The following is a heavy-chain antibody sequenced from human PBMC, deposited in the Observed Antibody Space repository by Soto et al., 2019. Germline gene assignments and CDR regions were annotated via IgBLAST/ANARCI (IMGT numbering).Heavy chain of an antibody. D-gene: IGHD1-1*01. J-gene: IGHJ4*02. Sequence: SETLSLTCTVSGGSISSGDYYWSWVRQPPGKGLEWIGYIYYSGSTYYNPSLKSRVTISVDTSKNQFSLKLSSVTAADTAVYYCARVLTGDGSNEYYFDYWGQGTLVTGS. CDR3: ARVLTGDGSNEYYFDY. V-gene: IGHV4-30-4*01. CDR2: IYYSGST. CDR1: GGSISSGDYY.